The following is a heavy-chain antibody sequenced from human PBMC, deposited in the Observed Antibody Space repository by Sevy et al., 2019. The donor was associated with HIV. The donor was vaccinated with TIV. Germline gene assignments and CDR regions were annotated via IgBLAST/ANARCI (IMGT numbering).Heavy chain of an antibody. J-gene: IGHJ4*02. CDR3: AKIGGPGYFDWLFDY. V-gene: IGHV3-23*01. Sequence: GGSLRLSCAASGFTFSSYAMSWVRQAPGKGLEWVSAISGSGGSTYYADSVKGRFTISRDNSKNTLYLQMNSLRAKDTAVYYCAKIGGPGYFDWLFDYWGQGTLVTVSS. CDR2: ISGSGGST. D-gene: IGHD3-9*01. CDR1: GFTFSSYA.